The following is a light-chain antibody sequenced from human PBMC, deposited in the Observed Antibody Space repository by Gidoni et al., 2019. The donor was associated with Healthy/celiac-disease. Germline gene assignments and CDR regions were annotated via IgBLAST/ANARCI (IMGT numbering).Light chain of an antibody. CDR1: QGISSY. J-gene: IGKJ3*01. CDR2: AAS. V-gene: IGKV1-9*01. CDR3: QQLNSYLFT. Sequence: DIMLNSPPSFLSASVGERVTITCRATQGISSYLAWYQQKPGKAPKLLIYAASTLQSGVPSRFSGSGSGTEFTLTISSLQPEDFATYYCQQLNSYLFTFGPGTKVDIK.